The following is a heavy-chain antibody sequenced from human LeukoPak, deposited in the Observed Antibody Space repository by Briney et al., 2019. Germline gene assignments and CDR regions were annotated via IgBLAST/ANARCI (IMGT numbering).Heavy chain of an antibody. CDR3: ARGSSDWYSYLDY. V-gene: IGHV3-66*01. D-gene: IGHD6-19*01. J-gene: IGHJ4*02. CDR2: IYSDGST. Sequence: PGGSLRLSCVASGFAFSRSGMNWVRQVPGKGLEWVSVIYSDGSTYYADSVKGRFIISRDNSKNTLFLQMNSLRAEDTAVYYCARGSSDWYSYLDYWGQGTLVTASS. CDR1: GFAFSRSG.